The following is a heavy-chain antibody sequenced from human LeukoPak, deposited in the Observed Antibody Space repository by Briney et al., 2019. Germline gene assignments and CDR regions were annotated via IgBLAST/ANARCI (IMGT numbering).Heavy chain of an antibody. CDR2: INDSGNT. CDR1: GGSLSGYS. V-gene: IGHV4-34*01. Sequence: SETLSLTCAVHGGSLSGYSWSWIRQPPEKGLEWIGEINDSGNTNFNPSLKSRLTISVDTAKNQISLKLSSVTAADTAAFYCARRVALVGLDYWGQGSLVTVSS. D-gene: IGHD6-19*01. J-gene: IGHJ4*02. CDR3: ARRVALVGLDY.